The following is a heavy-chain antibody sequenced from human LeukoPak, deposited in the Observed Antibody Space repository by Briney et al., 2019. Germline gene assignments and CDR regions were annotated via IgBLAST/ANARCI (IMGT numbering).Heavy chain of an antibody. J-gene: IGHJ4*02. V-gene: IGHV3-7*01. D-gene: IGHD6-19*01. CDR2: IKEDGSEK. CDR1: GFTFSTYW. Sequence: GGSLRLSCVASGFTFSTYWRTWVRQAPGKGLECVANIKEDGSEKNYVDSVKGRFTISRDNAKNSVYLQMNSLRVEDTAVYYCARSITMAHWGQGTLVTVSS. CDR3: ARSITMAH.